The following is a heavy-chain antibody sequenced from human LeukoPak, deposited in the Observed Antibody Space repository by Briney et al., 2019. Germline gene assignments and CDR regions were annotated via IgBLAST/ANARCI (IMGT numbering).Heavy chain of an antibody. CDR2: ISDDSNYI. J-gene: IGHJ3*02. CDR3: SGAFDI. Sequence: GGSLRLSCAASGFTFSDYSMNWVRQAPGKGLEWVSSISDDSNYIYYADSVKGRFTISRDNAKNSLYLQMNSLRAEDTAVYYCSGAFDIWGQGTMVTVSS. CDR1: GFTFSDYS. V-gene: IGHV3-21*01.